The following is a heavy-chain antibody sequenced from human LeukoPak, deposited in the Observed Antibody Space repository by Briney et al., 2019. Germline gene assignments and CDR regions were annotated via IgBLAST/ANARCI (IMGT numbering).Heavy chain of an antibody. CDR3: ARGSSDYVWGSYRRNWFDP. Sequence: SETLSLTCAVYGGSFSGYYWSWIRQPPGKGLEWIGEINHSVSTNYNPSLKSRVTISVDTSKNQFSLKLSSVTAADTAVYYCARGSSDYVWGSYRRNWFDPWGQGTLVTVSS. D-gene: IGHD3-16*02. J-gene: IGHJ5*02. CDR1: GGSFSGYY. CDR2: INHSVST. V-gene: IGHV4-34*01.